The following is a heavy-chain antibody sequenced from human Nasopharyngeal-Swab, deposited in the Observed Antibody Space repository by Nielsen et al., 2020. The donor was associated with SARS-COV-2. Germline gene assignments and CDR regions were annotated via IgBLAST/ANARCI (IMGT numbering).Heavy chain of an antibody. CDR1: GFTFSSYG. V-gene: IGHV3-30*03. CDR2: ISYDGSNK. Sequence: GESLKISCAASGFTFSSYGMHWVRQAPGKGLEWVAVISYDGSNKYYADSVKGRFTISRDNSKNTLYLQMNSLRAEDTAVYYCVMYYYGSGSYFDYWGQGTLVTVPS. J-gene: IGHJ4*02. CDR3: VMYYYGSGSYFDY. D-gene: IGHD3-10*01.